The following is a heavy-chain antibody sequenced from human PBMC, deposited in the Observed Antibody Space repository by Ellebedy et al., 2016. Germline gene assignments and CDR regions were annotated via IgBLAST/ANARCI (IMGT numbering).Heavy chain of an antibody. Sequence: GESLKISCAASGFTVSSNYMSWVRQAPGKGLEWVSVIYSGGSTYYADSVKGRFTISRDNSKNTLYLQMNSLRAEDTAVYYCARETIFGVVTSDYWGQGTLVTVSS. V-gene: IGHV3-53*01. CDR3: ARETIFGVVTSDY. J-gene: IGHJ4*02. CDR2: IYSGGST. D-gene: IGHD3-3*01. CDR1: GFTVSSNY.